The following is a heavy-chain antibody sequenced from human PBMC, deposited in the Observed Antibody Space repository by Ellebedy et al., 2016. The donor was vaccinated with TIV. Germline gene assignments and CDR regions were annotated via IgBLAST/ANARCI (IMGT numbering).Heavy chain of an antibody. CDR3: AREELTIVRGVMRERFGY. Sequence: SQTLSLTXXISGDSVSSYSAAWNWIRQSPSRGLEWLGRTYYRSKWYNDYAVSVKSRITINPDTSKNQFSLQLNSVTPEDTAVYYCAREELTIVRGVMRERFGYWGQGTLVTVSS. J-gene: IGHJ4*02. CDR2: TYYRSKWYN. D-gene: IGHD3-10*01. CDR1: GDSVSSYSAA. V-gene: IGHV6-1*01.